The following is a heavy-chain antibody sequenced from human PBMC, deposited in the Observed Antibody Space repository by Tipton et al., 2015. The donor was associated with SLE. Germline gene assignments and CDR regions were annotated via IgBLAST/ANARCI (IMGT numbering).Heavy chain of an antibody. Sequence: LRLSCTVSGGSISSYYWSWIRQPPGKGLEWIGYIYTSGSTNYNPSLKSRVTISVDTSKNQFSLKLSSVTAADTAVYYCARGGGNRGILDYWGQGTLVTVSS. V-gene: IGHV4-4*08. J-gene: IGHJ4*02. D-gene: IGHD4-23*01. CDR3: ARGGGNRGILDY. CDR1: GGSISSYY. CDR2: IYTSGST.